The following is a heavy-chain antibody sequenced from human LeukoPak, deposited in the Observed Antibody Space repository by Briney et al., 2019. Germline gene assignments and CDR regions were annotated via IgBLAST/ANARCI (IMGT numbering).Heavy chain of an antibody. CDR3: ARSSSWYSDY. J-gene: IGHJ4*02. Sequence: SETLSLTCTVSGGSISSSSYYWGWIRQPPGKGLEWIGSIYYSGSTYCNPSLKSRVTISVDTSKNQFSLKLSSVTAADTAVYYCARSSSWYSDYWGQGTLVTVSS. CDR2: IYYSGST. CDR1: GGSISSSSYY. D-gene: IGHD6-13*01. V-gene: IGHV4-39*01.